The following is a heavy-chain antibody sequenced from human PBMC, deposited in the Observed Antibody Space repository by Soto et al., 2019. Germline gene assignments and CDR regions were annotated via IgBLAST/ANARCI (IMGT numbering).Heavy chain of an antibody. CDR2: MNRGGSS. CDR1: GESFNGFF. Sequence: QVQLHQWGAGLLKPSETLSLTCSVYGESFNGFFWTWVRLPPGQGLEWIGEMNRGGSSNYNPSLKSRVTISVDASKNQFSLTLTSVTAADTGVYFCGRRTPGYRHYMDVWRKGTTVTVSS. CDR3: GRRTPGYRHYMDV. V-gene: IGHV4-34*01. J-gene: IGHJ6*03. D-gene: IGHD3-16*02.